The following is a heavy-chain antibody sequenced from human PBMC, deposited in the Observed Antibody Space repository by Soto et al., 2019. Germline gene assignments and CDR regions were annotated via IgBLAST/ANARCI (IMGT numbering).Heavy chain of an antibody. V-gene: IGHV3-74*01. J-gene: IGHJ5*02. CDR1: RLAFSSYW. CDR2: INSDGSDT. Sequence: GGSLRLSGAASRLAFSSYWMHWVRQAPGKGLVWVSRINSDGSDTGYADSVKGRFTISRDNAKSTVYLELNNLSAEDTAVYHCAKNQGVELVPLATVDWFDPWGQGSVVTVSS. D-gene: IGHD1-26*01. CDR3: AKNQGVELVPLATVDWFDP.